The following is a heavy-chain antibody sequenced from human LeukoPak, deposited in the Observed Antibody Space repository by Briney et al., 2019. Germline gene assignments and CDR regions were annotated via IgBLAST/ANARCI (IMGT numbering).Heavy chain of an antibody. CDR2: ISAYNGNT. D-gene: IGHD3-10*01. J-gene: IGHJ5*02. CDR1: GYTFTSYG. V-gene: IGHV1-18*01. Sequence: ASVKVSCKASGYTFTSYGISWVRQAPGQGLEWMGWISAYNGNTNYAQKLQGRVTMTTDTSTSTAYMELSSLRSEDTAVYYCARGPTDMVWFGEPPHNWFDPWGQGTLVTVSS. CDR3: ARGPTDMVWFGEPPHNWFDP.